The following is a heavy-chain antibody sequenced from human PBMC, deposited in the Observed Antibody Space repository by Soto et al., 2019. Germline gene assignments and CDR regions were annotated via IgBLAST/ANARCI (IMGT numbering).Heavy chain of an antibody. V-gene: IGHV1-2*02. CDR1: GYTFTGYY. Sequence: ASVKVSCKASGYTFTGYYMHWVRQAPGQGLEWMGWINPNSGGTNYAQKFQGRVTMTRDTSISTAYVELSRLRSDDTAVYYCATHPKGYSSSWTGYYYGMDVWGQGTTVTVSS. J-gene: IGHJ6*02. CDR3: ATHPKGYSSSWTGYYYGMDV. CDR2: INPNSGGT. D-gene: IGHD6-13*01.